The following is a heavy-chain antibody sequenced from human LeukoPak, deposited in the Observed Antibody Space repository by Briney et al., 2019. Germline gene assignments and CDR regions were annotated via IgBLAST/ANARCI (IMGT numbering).Heavy chain of an antibody. Sequence: SETLSLTCTVSGGSISSSNWWSWVRQPPGKGLEWIGEIYHSGSTNYNPSLKSRVTISVDKSKNQFSLKLSSVTAADTAVYYCARDKRSGYPNYYYYYMDVWGKGTTVTVSS. CDR3: ARDKRSGYPNYYYYYMDV. CDR1: GGSISSSNW. D-gene: IGHD3-3*01. V-gene: IGHV4-4*02. CDR2: IYHSGST. J-gene: IGHJ6*03.